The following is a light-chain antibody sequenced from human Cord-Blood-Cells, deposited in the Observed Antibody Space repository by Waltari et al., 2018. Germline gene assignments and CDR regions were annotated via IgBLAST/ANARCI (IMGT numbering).Light chain of an antibody. J-gene: IGLJ1*01. V-gene: IGLV1-40*01. CDR1: SSNIGAGYD. Sequence: QSVLTQPPSVSGAPGQRVTISCTGSSSNIGAGYDVHWYQQLPGTAPKLLIYGNSNRPSWVPDRFSGSKSGTSASLAITGLQAEDEADYYCQSYDSSLSGRGYVFGTGTKVTVL. CDR3: QSYDSSLSGRGYV. CDR2: GNS.